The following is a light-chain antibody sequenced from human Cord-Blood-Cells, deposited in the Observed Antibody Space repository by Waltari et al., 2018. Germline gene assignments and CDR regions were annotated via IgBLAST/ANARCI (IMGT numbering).Light chain of an antibody. CDR1: SSDFGSYNL. J-gene: IGLJ1*01. CDR3: CSYAGSSTYV. V-gene: IGLV2-23*01. Sequence: QSALTQPASVSGSPGQSITISCTGTSSDFGSYNLVSWYPQHPGKAPKLLIYEGSKRPSGVSNLFSGSKSGNTASLTISGLQAEDEADYYCCSYAGSSTYVFGTGTKVTVL. CDR2: EGS.